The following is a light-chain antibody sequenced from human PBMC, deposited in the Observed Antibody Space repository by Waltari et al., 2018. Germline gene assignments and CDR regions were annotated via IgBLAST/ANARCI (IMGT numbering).Light chain of an antibody. CDR1: GSAVGASDS. CDR2: DVT. V-gene: IGLV2-14*03. J-gene: IGLJ2*01. Sequence: QSALTQPASVSGSPGQSITISCRGVGSAVGASDSVSWHQHNPGKAPQVIIYDVTNRPSGVSDRFSASKSANTASLTISRLQPEDEADYYCSSQTLDGLVLFGGGTRLTVL. CDR3: SSQTLDGLVL.